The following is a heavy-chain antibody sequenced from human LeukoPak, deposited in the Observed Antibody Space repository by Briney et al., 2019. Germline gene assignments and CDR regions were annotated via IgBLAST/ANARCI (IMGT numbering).Heavy chain of an antibody. D-gene: IGHD6-19*01. CDR3: ARDDIAVAALDY. CDR1: GGSISSYY. V-gene: IGHV4-4*07. J-gene: IGHJ4*02. Sequence: SETLSLTCTVSGGSISSYYWSWIRQPAGKGLEWIGRIYTSGSTNYNPSLKSRATMSVDTSKNQFSLKLSSVTAADTAVYYCARDDIAVAALDYWGQGTLVTVSS. CDR2: IYTSGST.